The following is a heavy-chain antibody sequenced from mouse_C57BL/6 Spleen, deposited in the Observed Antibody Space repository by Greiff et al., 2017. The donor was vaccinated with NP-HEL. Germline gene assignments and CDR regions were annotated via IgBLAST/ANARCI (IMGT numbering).Heavy chain of an antibody. CDR1: GFTFSDYG. CDR3: ARDYGTGAMDY. J-gene: IGHJ4*01. CDR2: ISRGSSTI. D-gene: IGHD1-1*02. Sequence: EVQVVESGGGLVKPGGSLKLSCAASGFTFSDYGMHWVRQAPEKGLEWVAYISRGSSTIYYADTVKGRFTISRDNAKNTLFLQMTSLRAEDTAMYYCARDYGTGAMDYWGQGTSVTVSS. V-gene: IGHV5-17*01.